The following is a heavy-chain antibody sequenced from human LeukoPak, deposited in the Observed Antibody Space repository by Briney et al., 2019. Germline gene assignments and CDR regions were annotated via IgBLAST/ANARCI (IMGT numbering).Heavy chain of an antibody. D-gene: IGHD4-11*01. CDR3: ARQFGTVTSNWFDP. V-gene: IGHV1-18*01. CDR1: GYTFPSYG. CDR2: ISAYNGNT. J-gene: IGHJ5*02. Sequence: ASVKVSCKASGYTFPSYGISWVRQAPGQGLEWMGWISAYNGNTNYAQKLQGRVTMTTDTYTSTAYMELRSLRSDDTAVYYCARQFGTVTSNWFDPWGQGTLVTVSS.